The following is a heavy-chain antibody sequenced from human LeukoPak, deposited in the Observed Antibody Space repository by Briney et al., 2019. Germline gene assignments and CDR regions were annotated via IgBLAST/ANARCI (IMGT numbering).Heavy chain of an antibody. D-gene: IGHD3-22*01. CDR3: ARGTYYYDSSGRNPRLDY. CDR1: GGSISSGSYY. CDR2: IYTSGST. V-gene: IGHV4-61*02. J-gene: IGHJ4*02. Sequence: PSETLSLTCTVSGGSISSGSYYWSWIRQPAGKGLEWIGRIYTSGSTNYNPSLKSRVTISVDTSMNRFSLKLSSVTAADTAVYYCARGTYYYDSSGRNPRLDYWGQGTLVTVSS.